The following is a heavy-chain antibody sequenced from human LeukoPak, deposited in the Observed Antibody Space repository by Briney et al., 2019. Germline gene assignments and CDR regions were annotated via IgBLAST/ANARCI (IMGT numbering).Heavy chain of an antibody. CDR3: ARVGFGELPYFDY. V-gene: IGHV4-59*01. CDR2: IYYSGST. J-gene: IGHJ4*02. D-gene: IGHD3-10*01. Sequence: TPSETLSLTCTVSGGSISSYYWSWIRQPPGKGLEWIGYIYYSGSTNYNPSPKSRVTISVDTSKNQFSLKLSSVTAADTAVYYCARVGFGELPYFDYWGQGTLVTVSS. CDR1: GGSISSYY.